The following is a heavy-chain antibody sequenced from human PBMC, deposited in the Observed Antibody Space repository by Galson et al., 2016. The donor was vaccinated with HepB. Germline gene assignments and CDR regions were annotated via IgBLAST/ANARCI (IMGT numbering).Heavy chain of an antibody. V-gene: IGHV3-30*04. CDR2: ISYHGKDK. Sequence: LRLSCAVSGFTFTHYAMHWVRQAPGEGLEWVAFISYHGKDKYYADSVKGRLTISRDTSKNTVSLQMNNIRPDDTGVYYCAPDRADFDFLTPYSELFYDYVMDVWGQGTTVTVSS. J-gene: IGHJ6*02. D-gene: IGHD3-9*01. CDR3: APDRADFDFLTPYSELFYDYVMDV. CDR1: GFTFTHYA.